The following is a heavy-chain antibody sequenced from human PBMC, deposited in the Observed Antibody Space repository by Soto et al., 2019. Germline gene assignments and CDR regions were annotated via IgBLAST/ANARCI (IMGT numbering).Heavy chain of an antibody. Sequence: SETLSLTCTVSGGSISSGGYDWSWIRQHPGKGLEWIGYIYYSGSTYYNPSLKSRVTISVDTSKNQFSLKLSSVTAADTAVYYCARGVGAYRFDYWGQGTLVTVSS. CDR3: ARGVGAYRFDY. V-gene: IGHV4-30-4*08. D-gene: IGHD1-26*01. J-gene: IGHJ4*02. CDR2: IYYSGST. CDR1: GGSISSGGYD.